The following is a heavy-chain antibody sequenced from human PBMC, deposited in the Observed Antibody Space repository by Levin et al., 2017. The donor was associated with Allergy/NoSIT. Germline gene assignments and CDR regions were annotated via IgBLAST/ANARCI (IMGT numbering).Heavy chain of an antibody. CDR3: ARGTTEWELLHGGAFDI. Sequence: SETLSLTCAVYGGSFSGYYWSWIRQPPGKGLEWIGEINHSGSTNYNPSLKSRVTISVDTSKNQFSLKLSSVTAADTAVYYCARGTTEWELLHGGAFDIWGQGTMVTVSS. D-gene: IGHD1-26*01. CDR2: INHSGST. CDR1: GGSFSGYY. J-gene: IGHJ3*02. V-gene: IGHV4-34*01.